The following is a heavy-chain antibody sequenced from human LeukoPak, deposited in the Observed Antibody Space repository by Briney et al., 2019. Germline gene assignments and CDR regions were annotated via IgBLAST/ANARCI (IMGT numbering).Heavy chain of an antibody. D-gene: IGHD5-18*01. Sequence: ASETLSLTCTVSGGSISSSSYYWGWIRQPPGKGLEWIGSIYYSGSTYYNPSLKSRVTISVDTSKNQFSLKLSSVTAADTAVYYCARGIQLWFDRPIDYWGQGTLVTVSS. CDR2: IYYSGST. J-gene: IGHJ4*02. CDR1: GGSISSSSYY. V-gene: IGHV4-39*07. CDR3: ARGIQLWFDRPIDY.